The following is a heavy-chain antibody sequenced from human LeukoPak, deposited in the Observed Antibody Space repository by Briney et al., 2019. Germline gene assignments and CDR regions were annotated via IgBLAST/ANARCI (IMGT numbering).Heavy chain of an antibody. CDR1: GYTFTSYG. D-gene: IGHD6-19*01. V-gene: IGHV1-69*06. J-gene: IGHJ5*02. CDR3: ARGDSSGWYVDWFDP. CDR2: IIPIFGTA. Sequence: ASVKVSCKASGYTFTSYGISWVRQAPGQGLEWMGGIIPIFGTANYAQKFQGRVTITADKSTSTAYMELSSLRSEDTAVYYCARGDSSGWYVDWFDPWGQGTLVTVSS.